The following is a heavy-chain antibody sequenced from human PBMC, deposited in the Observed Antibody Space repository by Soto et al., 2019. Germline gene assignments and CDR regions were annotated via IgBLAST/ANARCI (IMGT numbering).Heavy chain of an antibody. CDR1: GFTFSSYS. V-gene: IGHV3-21*01. CDR3: ASRYSAHYDYYYYMDV. Sequence: EVQLVESGGGLVKPGGSLRLSCAASGFTFSSYSMNWVRQAPGKGLEWVSSISSSSSYIHYADAVKGRFTISRDNATTALYLQMTGLRAEDTAVYYCASRYSAHYDYYYYMDVWGKGTAVTVSS. J-gene: IGHJ6*03. CDR2: ISSSSSYI. D-gene: IGHD6-13*01.